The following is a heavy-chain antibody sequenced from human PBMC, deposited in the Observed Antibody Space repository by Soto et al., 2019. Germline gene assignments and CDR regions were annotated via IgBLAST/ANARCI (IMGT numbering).Heavy chain of an antibody. CDR3: ARHYLRKETKD. J-gene: IGHJ4*02. CDR1: GGSISSSSYY. CDR2: IYYSGST. D-gene: IGHD3-10*01. Sequence: SETLSLTCTVSGGSISSSSYYWGWIRQPPGKGLEWIGSIYYSGSTYYNPSLKSRVTISVDTSKNQFSLKLSSVTAADTAVYYCARHYLRKETKDWGQGTLVTGSS. V-gene: IGHV4-39*01.